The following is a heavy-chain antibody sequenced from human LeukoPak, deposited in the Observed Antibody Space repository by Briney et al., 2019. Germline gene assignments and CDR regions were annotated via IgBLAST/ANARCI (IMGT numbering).Heavy chain of an antibody. CDR3: ARLTAVSSGSYSHFDY. V-gene: IGHV3-30*04. Sequence: GGSLRLSCAASGFTFSSYAMHWVRQAPGKGLEWVAVISYDGSNKYYADSVKGRFTISRDNSKNTLYLQMNSLRAEDTAVYYCARLTAVSSGSYSHFDYWGRGTLVTVSS. J-gene: IGHJ4*02. D-gene: IGHD3-10*02. CDR1: GFTFSSYA. CDR2: ISYDGSNK.